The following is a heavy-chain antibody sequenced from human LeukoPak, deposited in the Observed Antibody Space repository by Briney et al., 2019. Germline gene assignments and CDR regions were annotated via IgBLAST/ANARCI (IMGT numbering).Heavy chain of an antibody. J-gene: IGHJ4*02. V-gene: IGHV2-70*04. CDR3: ARIRGGSDLHFDY. D-gene: IGHD3-16*01. Sequence: SGPALVKPTQTLTLTCTFSGFSLSTNGMRVNWIRQPPGKALEWLARIDWDDEKFYSTSLKTRLTFSKDTSKNQVVLTMTNMAPVDTATYYCARIRGGSDLHFDYWGQGILVTVSS. CDR1: GFSLSTNGMR. CDR2: IDWDDEK.